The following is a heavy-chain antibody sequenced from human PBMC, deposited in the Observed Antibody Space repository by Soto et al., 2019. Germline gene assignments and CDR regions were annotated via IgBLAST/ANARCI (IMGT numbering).Heavy chain of an antibody. CDR1: GGSITGAYY. CDR3: ARVRGSFGLDV. J-gene: IGHJ6*02. Sequence: ASETLSLTCTVSGGSITGAYYWNWIRQHPGKGLEWIGSIHYRGSTYYNPSLKTRITISLDRSNNQFSLNLSSVTAPDTAVYSCARVRGSFGLDVWGQGTTVTVSS. CDR2: IHYRGST. V-gene: IGHV4-31*03.